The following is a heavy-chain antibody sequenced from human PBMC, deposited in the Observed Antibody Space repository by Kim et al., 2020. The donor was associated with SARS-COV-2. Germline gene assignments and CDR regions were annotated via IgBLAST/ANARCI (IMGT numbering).Heavy chain of an antibody. J-gene: IGHJ4*02. CDR1: GFTFSSYG. CDR2: IWYDGSNK. Sequence: GGSLRLSCAASGFTFSSYGMHWVRQAPGKGLEWVAVIWYDGSNKYYADSVKGRFTISRDNSKNTLYLQMNSLRAEDTAVYYCARDHPIAAADDYLGQGTLVTVSS. V-gene: IGHV3-33*01. CDR3: ARDHPIAAADDY. D-gene: IGHD6-13*01.